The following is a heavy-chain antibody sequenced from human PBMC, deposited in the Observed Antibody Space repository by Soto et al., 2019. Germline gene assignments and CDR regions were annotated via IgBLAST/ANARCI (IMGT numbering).Heavy chain of an antibody. V-gene: IGHV3-11*05. CDR1: GFTFSDYY. CDR3: ARDADILTGSDAFDI. CDR2: ISSSTIYT. J-gene: IGHJ3*02. Sequence: QVQLVESGGGLVKPGGSLRLSCAASGFTFSDYYMSWIRQAPGKGLEWVSYISSSTIYTNYADSVKGRFTISRDNAKNHLYMQMNSLRAEDTAVYYCARDADILTGSDAFDIWGQGTMVTVSS. D-gene: IGHD3-9*01.